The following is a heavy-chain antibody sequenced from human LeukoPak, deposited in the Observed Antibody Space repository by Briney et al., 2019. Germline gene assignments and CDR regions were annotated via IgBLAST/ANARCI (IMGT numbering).Heavy chain of an antibody. CDR1: AYSISSGYY. CDR2: IYHTGST. Sequence: PSETLSLTCTVSAYSISSGYYWGWIRQPPGKGLEWIGGIYHTGSTYYNPSLKSRVTISVDTSKNQFSLKLNSVTAADTAVYYCARSVYDHYSGGFDHWGQGTLVTVSS. D-gene: IGHD3-3*01. CDR3: ARSVYDHYSGGFDH. V-gene: IGHV4-38-2*02. J-gene: IGHJ5*02.